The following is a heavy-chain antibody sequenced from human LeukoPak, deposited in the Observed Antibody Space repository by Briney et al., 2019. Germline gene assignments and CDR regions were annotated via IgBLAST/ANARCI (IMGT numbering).Heavy chain of an antibody. J-gene: IGHJ5*02. CDR3: AREAFSSSWYSGWFDP. CDR1: GFTFSSYG. Sequence: PGGSLRLSCAASGFTFSSYGMHWVRQAPGKGLEWVAVIWYDGSNKYYADSVKGRFTISRDNSKNTLYLQMNSLRAEDTAVYYCAREAFSSSWYSGWFDPWGQGTLVTVSS. CDR2: IWYDGSNK. D-gene: IGHD6-13*01. V-gene: IGHV3-33*01.